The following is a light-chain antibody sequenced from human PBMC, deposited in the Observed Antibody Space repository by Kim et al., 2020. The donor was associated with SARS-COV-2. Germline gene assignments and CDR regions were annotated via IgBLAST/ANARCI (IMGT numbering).Light chain of an antibody. J-gene: IGKJ2*01. Sequence: SASVGETVTITCQASPDIAHFLNWYQQRPGKPPKLLISDSSNLEAGVPSRFSGSGSGTLFTFTITGLQPEDIATYYCLQYDDLPYTFGQGTKLEI. CDR2: DSS. CDR1: PDIAHF. CDR3: LQYDDLPYT. V-gene: IGKV1-33*01.